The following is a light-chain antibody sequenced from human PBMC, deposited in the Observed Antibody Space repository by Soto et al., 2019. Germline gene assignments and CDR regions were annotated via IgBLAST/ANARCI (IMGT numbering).Light chain of an antibody. CDR3: QQYGSSPRT. V-gene: IGKV3-20*01. Sequence: ENVLTQSPGTLSLSPGERATLSCRASQSVRSTYLAWYQQKPGQAPRLLIYGASNRATGISDRFSGGGSGTDFTLTINRLEPEDSAVYYCQQYGSSPRTFGQGTKVEI. J-gene: IGKJ1*01. CDR2: GAS. CDR1: QSVRSTY.